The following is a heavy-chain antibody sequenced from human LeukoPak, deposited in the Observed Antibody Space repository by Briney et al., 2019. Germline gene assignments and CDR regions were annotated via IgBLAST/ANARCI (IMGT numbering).Heavy chain of an antibody. CDR2: INWNGGRT. CDR1: GFTFDDYG. CDR3: ARASSSDWNCFDY. V-gene: IGHV3-20*04. D-gene: IGHD6-19*01. Sequence: GGSLRLSCAASGFTFDDYGMNWVRQAPGKGLEWVSGINWNGGRTGYADSAKGRFTISRDNARNSLFLQMNNLRAEDTALYYCARASSSDWNCFDYWGQGTLVTVSS. J-gene: IGHJ4*02.